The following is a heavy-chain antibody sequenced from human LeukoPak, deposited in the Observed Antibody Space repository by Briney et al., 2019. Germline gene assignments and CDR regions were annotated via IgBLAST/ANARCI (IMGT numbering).Heavy chain of an antibody. CDR1: GFTLSRSA. J-gene: IGHJ5*02. CDR2: INAGGRP. CDR3: AQDVTGDAGS. D-gene: IGHD7-27*01. V-gene: IGHV3-23*01. Sequence: GGSLRLSCTVSGFTLSRSAMSWVRQAPGKGLEWVSSINAGGRPFYADPVKGRFTISRDNSNTLYLQLNNVRAEDTAVYFCAQDVTGDAGSWGQGTLVTVSS.